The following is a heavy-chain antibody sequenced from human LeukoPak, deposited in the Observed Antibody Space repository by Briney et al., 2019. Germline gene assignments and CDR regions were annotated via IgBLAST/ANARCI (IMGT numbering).Heavy chain of an antibody. CDR1: GVSISSSNW. CDR3: AKKDFVAPRCFDP. V-gene: IGHV4-4*02. D-gene: IGHD2-15*01. Sequence: SETLSLTCAVSGVSISSSNWWSWVRQPPGKGLEWIGEIYHSGSTNYNPSLKSRVTISLDKSKNQFSLNLTSVTAADTAVYFCAKKDFVAPRCFDPWRQGTLIRVSS. CDR2: IYHSGST. J-gene: IGHJ5*02.